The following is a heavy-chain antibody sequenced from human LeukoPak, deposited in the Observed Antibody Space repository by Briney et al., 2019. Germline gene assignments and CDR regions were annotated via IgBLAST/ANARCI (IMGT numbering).Heavy chain of an antibody. CDR3: ARRLGYCSGGSCYYFDY. CDR1: GFTVSSNY. J-gene: IGHJ4*02. D-gene: IGHD2-15*01. V-gene: IGHV3-53*01. Sequence: GGSLRLSCAASGFTVSSNYMSWVRQAPGKGLEWVSVIYSGGSTYYADSVKGRFTIPRDNSKNTLYLQMNSLRAEDTAVYYCARRLGYCSGGSCYYFDYWGQGTLVTVSS. CDR2: IYSGGST.